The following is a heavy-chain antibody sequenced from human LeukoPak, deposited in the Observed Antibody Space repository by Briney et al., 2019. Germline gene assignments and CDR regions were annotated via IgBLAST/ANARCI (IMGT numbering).Heavy chain of an antibody. CDR2: ISRNGGST. CDR1: GFTFSSYA. J-gene: IGHJ4*02. V-gene: IGHV3-64D*09. Sequence: GGSLRLSCSASGFTFSSYAMHWVRQAPGKGLEYVSAISRNGGSTYYADSVKGRFTISRDNSKNTLYLQMSSLRAEDTAAYYCVNERYGDYDYWGQGTLVTVSS. D-gene: IGHD4-17*01. CDR3: VNERYGDYDY.